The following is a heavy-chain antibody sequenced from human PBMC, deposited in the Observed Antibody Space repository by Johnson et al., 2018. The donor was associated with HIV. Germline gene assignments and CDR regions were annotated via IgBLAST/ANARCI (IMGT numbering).Heavy chain of an antibody. CDR1: GFTFSSYG. D-gene: IGHD1-1*01. Sequence: QVQLVESGGGLVQPGGSLRLSCAVSGFTFSSYGMSWVRQAPGKGLQWVAVILYDGNNKYYADSVKGRFTISRENSKNMLYLQMHSLRAEDTAVYYCATVWRNEGRHSFDVWGQGTMVTVSS. J-gene: IGHJ3*01. V-gene: IGHV3-30*03. CDR3: ATVWRNEGRHSFDV. CDR2: ILYDGNNK.